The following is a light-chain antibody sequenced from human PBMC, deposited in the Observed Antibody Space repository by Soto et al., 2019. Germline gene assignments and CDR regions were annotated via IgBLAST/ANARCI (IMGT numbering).Light chain of an antibody. CDR2: GAS. V-gene: IGKV3-20*01. CDR3: QQFGSSPWT. J-gene: IGKJ1*01. CDR1: QSVRSTY. Sequence: EIVLTQFPGTLCLSPGERATLSCRASQSVRSTYLAWYQQKPGQAPRLLIYGASSRATGIPDRFSGSESGTDFTLTISRLEPEDSAVYYCQQFGSSPWTFGQGTKVEIK.